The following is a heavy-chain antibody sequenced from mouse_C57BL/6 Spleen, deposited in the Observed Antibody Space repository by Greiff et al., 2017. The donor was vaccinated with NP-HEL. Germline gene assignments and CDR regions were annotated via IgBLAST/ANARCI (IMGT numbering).Heavy chain of an antibody. CDR3: ARDYYGSSTGLDY. D-gene: IGHD1-1*01. V-gene: IGHV1-82*01. CDR2: IYPGDGDT. Sequence: VQLQESGPELVKPGASVKISCKASGYAFSSSWMNWVKQRPGKGLEWIGRIYPGDGDTNYNGKFKGKATLTADKSSSTAYMQLSSLTSEDSAVYFCARDYYGSSTGLDYWGQGTTLTVSS. CDR1: GYAFSSSW. J-gene: IGHJ2*01.